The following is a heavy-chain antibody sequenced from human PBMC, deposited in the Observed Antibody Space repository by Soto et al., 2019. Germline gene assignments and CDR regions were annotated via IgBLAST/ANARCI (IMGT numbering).Heavy chain of an antibody. Sequence: ASVKVSCKASGYTFTSYAMHWVRQAPGQRLEWMGWINAGNGNTKYSQKFQGRVTIARDTSASTAYMELSSLRSEDTAVYYCARGGSLYWYFDLWGRGTLVTVS. CDR2: INAGNGNT. V-gene: IGHV1-3*01. J-gene: IGHJ2*01. CDR3: ARGGSLYWYFDL. CDR1: GYTFTSYA. D-gene: IGHD1-26*01.